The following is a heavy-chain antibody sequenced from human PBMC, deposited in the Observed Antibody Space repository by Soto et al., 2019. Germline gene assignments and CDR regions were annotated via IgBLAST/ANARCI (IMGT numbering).Heavy chain of an antibody. CDR1: GFTFSSFA. D-gene: IGHD6-19*01. Sequence: EVQLLESGGGLVQPGGSLRLSCEPPGFTFSSFAMTWVRQAPGKGLAWVSAISGSGGSTYYADSVKGRFTISRDNSKNTLYLQMNSLRAEDTAVYYCAKPYSSGWYRAFDIWGQGTMVTVSS. CDR2: ISGSGGST. CDR3: AKPYSSGWYRAFDI. J-gene: IGHJ3*02. V-gene: IGHV3-23*01.